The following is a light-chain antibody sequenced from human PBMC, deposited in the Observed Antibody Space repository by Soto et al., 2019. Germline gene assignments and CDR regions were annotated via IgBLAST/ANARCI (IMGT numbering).Light chain of an antibody. Sequence: QSALTQPASVSGSPGQSITISCTGTSSDVGGYNYVSWYQQHPDKAPKRMIYEVSNRPSGVSNRFSGSKSGNTASLTISGLQSEDEGNYYCSSYTRGSTLVFGGGTKLTVL. CDR1: SSDVGGYNY. J-gene: IGLJ3*02. CDR3: SSYTRGSTLV. CDR2: EVS. V-gene: IGLV2-14*01.